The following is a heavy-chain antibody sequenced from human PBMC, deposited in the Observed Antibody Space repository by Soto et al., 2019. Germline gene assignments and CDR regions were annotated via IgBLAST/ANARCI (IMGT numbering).Heavy chain of an antibody. D-gene: IGHD3-22*01. CDR3: TRHHPHHYDSSGYFDY. Sequence: SETLSLTCTASDGSISTSSYYWGWIRQSPGKGLEWIGTIFYTGRTYYNPSLESRVTLSVDTSKNQFSLHLTSVTAADTAVYYCTRHHPHHYDSSGYFDYWGQGTLVTVSS. CDR1: DGSISTSSYY. CDR2: IFYTGRT. V-gene: IGHV4-39*01. J-gene: IGHJ4*02.